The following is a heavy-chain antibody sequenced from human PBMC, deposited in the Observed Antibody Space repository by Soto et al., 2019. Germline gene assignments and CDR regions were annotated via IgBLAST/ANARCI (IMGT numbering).Heavy chain of an antibody. D-gene: IGHD3-22*01. Sequence: PGGSLRLSCAASGFSFSDYSFNWVRQAPGKGLEWVSFISASSTTIYYADSVKGRFTISRDNAKNSLFVQMNSLRDEDTALYYCARGHNYDSTDAFDIWGQGTMVTVSS. CDR3: ARGHNYDSTDAFDI. V-gene: IGHV3-48*02. CDR2: ISASSTTI. J-gene: IGHJ3*02. CDR1: GFSFSDYS.